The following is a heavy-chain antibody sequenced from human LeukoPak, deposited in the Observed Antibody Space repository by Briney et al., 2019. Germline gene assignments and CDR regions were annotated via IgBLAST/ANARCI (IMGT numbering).Heavy chain of an antibody. V-gene: IGHV4-59*08. CDR3: ARAPYSSSWYRPAPFDY. D-gene: IGHD6-13*01. Sequence: PSETLSLTCTVSGGSISSYYWSWIRQPPGKGLEWIGYIYYSGSTNYNPSLKSRVTISVDTSKNQFSLKLSSVTAADTAVYYCARAPYSSSWYRPAPFDYWGQGTLVTVSS. CDR1: GGSISSYY. J-gene: IGHJ4*02. CDR2: IYYSGST.